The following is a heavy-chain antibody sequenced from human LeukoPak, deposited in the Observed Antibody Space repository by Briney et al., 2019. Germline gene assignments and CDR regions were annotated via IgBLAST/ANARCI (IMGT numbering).Heavy chain of an antibody. CDR3: ARAPAAAGFYYYGMDV. Sequence: GGSLRLSCAASGFTFSDYYMSWIRQAPGKGLEWVSYISSSGSTIYYADSVKGRFTISRDNAKNSLYLQMNSLRAEATAVYCCARAPAAAGFYYYGMDVWGQGTTVTVSS. CDR1: GFTFSDYY. CDR2: ISSSGSTI. J-gene: IGHJ6*02. V-gene: IGHV3-11*01. D-gene: IGHD6-13*01.